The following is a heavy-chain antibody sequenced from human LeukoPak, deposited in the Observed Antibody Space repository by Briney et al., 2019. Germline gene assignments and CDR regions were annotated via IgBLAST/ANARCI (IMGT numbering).Heavy chain of an antibody. CDR1: GYTFTSYG. CDR2: ISAYNGNT. D-gene: IGHD3-22*01. Sequence: ASVKVSCKASGYTFTSYGISWVRQAPGQGLEWMGWISAYNGNTNYAQKLQGRVTMTTDTSTSTAYMELRSLRSDDTAVYYCARISLYYYDSSGYYPDYWGQGTLVTVSS. CDR3: ARISLYYYDSSGYYPDY. J-gene: IGHJ4*02. V-gene: IGHV1-18*01.